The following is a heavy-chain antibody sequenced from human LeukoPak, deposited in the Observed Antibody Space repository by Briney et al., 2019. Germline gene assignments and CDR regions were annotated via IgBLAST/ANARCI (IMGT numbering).Heavy chain of an antibody. V-gene: IGHV4-30-2*01. Sequence: PSETLSLTCTVSGGSISSGGYYWSWIRQPPGKGLEWIGYIYHSGRTYYNPSLKSRVTISVDRSKNQFSLKLSSVTAADTAVYYCARDPIYAARSEDYWGQGTLVTVSS. CDR2: IYHSGRT. D-gene: IGHD1-26*01. J-gene: IGHJ4*02. CDR3: ARDPIYAARSEDY. CDR1: GGSISSGGYY.